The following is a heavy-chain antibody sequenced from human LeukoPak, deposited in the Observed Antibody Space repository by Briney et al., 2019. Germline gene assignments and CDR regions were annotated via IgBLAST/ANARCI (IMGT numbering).Heavy chain of an antibody. CDR3: ARQQGIVGAPYYYYYGMDV. D-gene: IGHD1-26*01. V-gene: IGHV4-59*08. CDR1: GGSISSYY. Sequence: SETLSLTCTVSGGSISSYYWSWIRQPPGKGLEWIGYIYYSGSTNYNPSLKSRVTISVDTSKNQFSLKLSSVTAADTAVYYCARQQGIVGAPYYYYYGMDVWGQGTTVTVSS. J-gene: IGHJ6*02. CDR2: IYYSGST.